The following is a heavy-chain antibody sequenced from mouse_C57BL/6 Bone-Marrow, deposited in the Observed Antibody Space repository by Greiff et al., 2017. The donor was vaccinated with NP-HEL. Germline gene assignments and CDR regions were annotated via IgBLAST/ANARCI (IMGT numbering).Heavy chain of an antibody. V-gene: IGHV1-82*01. Sequence: VQRVESGPELVKPGASVKISCKASGYAFSSSWMNWVKQRPGKGLEWIGRIYPGDGDTNYNGKFKGKATLTADKSSSTAYMQLSSLTSEDSAVYFCARDYYGSRRILYYFDYWGQGTTLTVSS. D-gene: IGHD1-1*01. J-gene: IGHJ2*01. CDR2: IYPGDGDT. CDR1: GYAFSSSW. CDR3: ARDYYGSRRILYYFDY.